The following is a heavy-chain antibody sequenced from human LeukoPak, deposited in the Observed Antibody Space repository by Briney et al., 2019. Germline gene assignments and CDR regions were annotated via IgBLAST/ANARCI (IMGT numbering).Heavy chain of an antibody. CDR1: GFTFSSYE. CDR2: ISSSGSTI. J-gene: IGHJ6*02. Sequence: GGSLRLSCAASGFTFSSYEMNWVRQAPGKGLEWVSYISSSGSTIYYADSVKGRFTISRDNAKNSLYLQMNSRRAEDTAVYYCARVPYGSGSDYGMDVWGQGTTVTVSS. CDR3: ARVPYGSGSDYGMDV. V-gene: IGHV3-48*03. D-gene: IGHD3-10*01.